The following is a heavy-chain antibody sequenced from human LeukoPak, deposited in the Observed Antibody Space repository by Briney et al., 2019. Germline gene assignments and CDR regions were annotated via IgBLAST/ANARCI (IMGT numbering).Heavy chain of an antibody. J-gene: IGHJ4*02. CDR3: ARHLSGVTGYTYGRGIDY. Sequence: GGSLRLSCAASGFTFSSYSMNWVRQAPGKGLEWVSSISSSSSYIYYADSVKGRFTISRDNAKNSLYLQMNSLRAEDTAVYYCARHLSGVTGYTYGRGIDYWGQGTLSPSPQ. CDR2: ISSSSSYI. D-gene: IGHD5-18*01. CDR1: GFTFSSYS. V-gene: IGHV3-21*01.